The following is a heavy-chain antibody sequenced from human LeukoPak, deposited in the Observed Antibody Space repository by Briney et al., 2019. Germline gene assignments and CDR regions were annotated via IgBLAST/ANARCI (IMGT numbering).Heavy chain of an antibody. D-gene: IGHD6-6*01. J-gene: IGHJ4*02. CDR3: ARESPYSARGQPADY. Sequence: GGSLRLSCAASGFTFSTYWMSWVRQAPGKGLEWVANIKQDGSEEYYVDSAKGRFTISRDNAKKSLHLQMNSLRAEDTAVYYCARESPYSARGQPADYWGQGTLVTVSS. V-gene: IGHV3-7*01. CDR2: IKQDGSEE. CDR1: GFTFSTYW.